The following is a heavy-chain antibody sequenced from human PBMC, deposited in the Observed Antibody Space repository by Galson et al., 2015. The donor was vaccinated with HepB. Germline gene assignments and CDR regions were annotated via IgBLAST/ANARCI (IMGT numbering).Heavy chain of an antibody. Sequence: SLRLSCAASGFTFSSYAMHWVRQAPGKGLEWVAVISYDGSNKYYADSVKGRFTISRDNSKNTLYLQMNSLRAEDTAVYYCARGGRYFDWLPFDYWGQGTLVTVSS. V-gene: IGHV3-30-3*01. J-gene: IGHJ4*02. CDR3: ARGGRYFDWLPFDY. CDR1: GFTFSSYA. D-gene: IGHD3-9*01. CDR2: ISYDGSNK.